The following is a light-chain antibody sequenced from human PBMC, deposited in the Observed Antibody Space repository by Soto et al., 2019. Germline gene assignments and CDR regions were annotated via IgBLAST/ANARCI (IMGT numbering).Light chain of an antibody. V-gene: IGKV1D-16*01. J-gene: IGKJ1*01. CDR1: QGISSW. Sequence: DIQMTQSPSSVSASVGDRVTIPCRASQGISSWLAWYQQKPGKAPQLLIYAASSLPSGVPSRFSGSGSGTEFPLTISSLQPDDFATYYCQQYNSYPWTFGQGTKVDIK. CDR2: AAS. CDR3: QQYNSYPWT.